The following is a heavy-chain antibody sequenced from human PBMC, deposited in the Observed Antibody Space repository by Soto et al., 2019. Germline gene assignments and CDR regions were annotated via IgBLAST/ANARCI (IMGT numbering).Heavy chain of an antibody. CDR1: GFTFSSYS. CDR2: ISSSSSYI. Sequence: LRLSCAASGFTFSSYSMNWVRQAPGKGLEWVSSISSSSSYIYYADSVKGRFTISRDNAKNSLYLQMNSLRAEDTAVYYCARPTDMYYYSMDVWGKGTPVTVSS. D-gene: IGHD5-18*01. V-gene: IGHV3-21*01. CDR3: ARPTDMYYYSMDV. J-gene: IGHJ6*03.